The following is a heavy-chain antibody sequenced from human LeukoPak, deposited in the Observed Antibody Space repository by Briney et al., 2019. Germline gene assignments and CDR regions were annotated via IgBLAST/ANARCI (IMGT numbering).Heavy chain of an antibody. J-gene: IGHJ3*02. V-gene: IGHV4-34*01. D-gene: IGHD3-22*01. CDR3: ARDYFDYDSSGYYRAAFDI. CDR2: INHSGST. CDR1: GGSFSGYY. Sequence: PSETLSFTCAVYGGSFSGYYWSWIRQPPGKGLEWIGEINHSGSTNYNPSLKSRVTISVDTSKNQFSLKLSSVTAADTAVYYCARDYFDYDSSGYYRAAFDIWGQGTMVTVSS.